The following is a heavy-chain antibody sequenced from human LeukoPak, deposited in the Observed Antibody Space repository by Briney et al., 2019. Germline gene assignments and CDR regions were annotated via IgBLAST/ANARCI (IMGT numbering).Heavy chain of an antibody. CDR3: ASAPTYYDFWSGYRIRGYFDY. Sequence: ASVKVSCKASGYTFTSYGISGVRQPPGQGLEWLGWISAYNGKTNYAQKLQGRVTMTTDTSTSTAYMELRSLRSDDTAVYYCASAPTYYDFWSGYRIRGYFDYWGQGTLVTVSS. J-gene: IGHJ4*02. D-gene: IGHD3-3*01. CDR1: GYTFTSYG. CDR2: ISAYNGKT. V-gene: IGHV1-18*01.